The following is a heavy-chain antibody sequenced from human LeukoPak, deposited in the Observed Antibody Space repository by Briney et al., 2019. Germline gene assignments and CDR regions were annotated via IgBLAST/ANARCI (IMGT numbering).Heavy chain of an antibody. D-gene: IGHD7-27*01. CDR2: IWYDGSNK. CDR3: ARGGLGIGDFDI. CDR1: GFTISSYG. J-gene: IGHJ3*02. Sequence: GRSLRLSCAASGFTISSYGMHWVRQAPGKGLEWVAVIWYDGSNKYYADSVKGRFTISRDNSKNTLYLQMNSLRAEDTAVYYCARGGLGIGDFDIWGQGTMVTVSS. V-gene: IGHV3-33*01.